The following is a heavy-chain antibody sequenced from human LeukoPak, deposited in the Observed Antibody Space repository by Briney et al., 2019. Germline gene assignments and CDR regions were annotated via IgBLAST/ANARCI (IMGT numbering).Heavy chain of an antibody. J-gene: IGHJ4*02. Sequence: SETLSLTCTVSGGSISSYYWTWIRQPPGKGLEWIGYIYYSGGTNYNPSLKSRVTISVDTSKNQFSLKLTSVTAADTAVYYCAREHPRGEVDDFDYWGQGTLVTVSS. V-gene: IGHV4-59*12. CDR3: AREHPRGEVDDFDY. CDR1: GGSISSYY. D-gene: IGHD3-16*01. CDR2: IYYSGGT.